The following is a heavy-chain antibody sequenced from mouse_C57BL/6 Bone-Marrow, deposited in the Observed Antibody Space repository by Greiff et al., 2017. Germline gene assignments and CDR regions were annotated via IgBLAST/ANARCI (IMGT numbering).Heavy chain of an antibody. CDR3: ATTLVATPAWFAY. Sequence: QVQLQQPGAELVKPGASVKLSCKASGYTFTSYWMHWVKQRPGQGLEWIGMIHPNSGSTNYNEKFKSKATLTVDKSSSTAYMQLSSLTSEDSAVYYCATTLVATPAWFAYWGQGTLVTVSA. CDR2: IHPNSGST. J-gene: IGHJ3*01. CDR1: GYTFTSYW. D-gene: IGHD1-1*01. V-gene: IGHV1-64*01.